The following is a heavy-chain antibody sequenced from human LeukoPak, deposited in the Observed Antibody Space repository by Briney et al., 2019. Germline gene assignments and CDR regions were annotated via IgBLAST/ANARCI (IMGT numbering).Heavy chain of an antibody. CDR3: ARRYCTDGVCYLVS. J-gene: IGHJ5*02. V-gene: IGHV4-59*12. Sequence: PSETLSLTCTVSGGSISSYYWSWIRQPPGKGLEWIGYIYFTGSTNYNPSLKSRVTMSVDTSNNQFSLKLSSVTAADTAVYYCARRYCTDGVCYLVSWGQGTLVTASS. D-gene: IGHD2-8*01. CDR1: GGSISSYY. CDR2: IYFTGST.